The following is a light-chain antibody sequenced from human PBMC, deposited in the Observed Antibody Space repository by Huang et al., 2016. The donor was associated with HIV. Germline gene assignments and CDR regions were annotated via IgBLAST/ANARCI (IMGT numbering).Light chain of an antibody. CDR3: QQRSAWPLT. Sequence: EIVLTQSPATLSLSPGERATLSCRASQSVRRYLAWYQQKPGQAPRLLIYDASNRATGIPARFSGSGSGTDFTLTISNLQSEDFAVYYCQQRSAWPLTFGGGTKVEI. CDR1: QSVRRY. CDR2: DAS. V-gene: IGKV3-11*01. J-gene: IGKJ4*01.